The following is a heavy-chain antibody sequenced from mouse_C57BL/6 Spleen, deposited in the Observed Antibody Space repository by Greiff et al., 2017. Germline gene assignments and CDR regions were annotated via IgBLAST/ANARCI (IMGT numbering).Heavy chain of an antibody. CDR1: GYTFTSYW. V-gene: IGHV1-72*01. J-gene: IGHJ1*03. Sequence: VKLQQPGAELVKPGASVKLSCKASGYTFTSYWMHWVKQRPGRGLEWIGRIDPNSGGTKYNEKFKSKATLTVDKPSSTAYMQLSSLTSEDSAVYYCAREEVYYYGSSPHWYFDVWGTGTTVTVSS. D-gene: IGHD1-1*01. CDR3: AREEVYYYGSSPHWYFDV. CDR2: IDPNSGGT.